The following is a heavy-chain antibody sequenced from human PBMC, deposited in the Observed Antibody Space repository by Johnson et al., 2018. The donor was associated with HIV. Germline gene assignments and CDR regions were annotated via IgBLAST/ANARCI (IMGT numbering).Heavy chain of an antibody. V-gene: IGHV3-7*05. J-gene: IGHJ3*02. Sequence: VQLVESGGGLVQPGGSLRLSCVASGFMFSDYWMTWVRQAPGKGLEWVANIKQDGSEKYYVDSVKGRFTISRDNAKNSLYLQMNSLRAEDTAVYYCARGPRNPGLDFFDIWGQGTMVTVSS. CDR1: GFMFSDYW. D-gene: IGHD1-14*01. CDR2: IKQDGSEK. CDR3: ARGPRNPGLDFFDI.